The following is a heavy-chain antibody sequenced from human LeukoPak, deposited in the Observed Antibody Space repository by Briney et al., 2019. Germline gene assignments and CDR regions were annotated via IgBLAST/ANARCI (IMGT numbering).Heavy chain of an antibody. D-gene: IGHD3-10*01. Sequence: GGSLRLSCAASGFTFSSYWMHWVRQAPGKGLVWVSRINSDGSSTSYADSVKGRFTISRDNDKNTLYLQMNSLSAEDAAVYYCAREGAYYGSGSYYNVMGYWGQGTLVTVSS. CDR2: INSDGSST. J-gene: IGHJ4*02. CDR3: AREGAYYGSGSYYNVMGY. CDR1: GFTFSSYW. V-gene: IGHV3-74*01.